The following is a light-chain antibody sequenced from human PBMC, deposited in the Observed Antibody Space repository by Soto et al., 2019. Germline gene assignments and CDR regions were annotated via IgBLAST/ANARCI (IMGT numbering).Light chain of an antibody. Sequence: DSQITHAPPYLYESVLDRVTLTLLASQSISSSLNWYQQEPGKAPKLLIYAASSLQSGVPSRFSGSGSGTDFTLTIRSLQPEDFATYYCQQSYSTLGITCGTGHTGAIK. CDR1: QSISSS. CDR2: AAS. CDR3: QQSYSTLGIT. J-gene: IGKJ3*01. V-gene: IGKV1-39*01.